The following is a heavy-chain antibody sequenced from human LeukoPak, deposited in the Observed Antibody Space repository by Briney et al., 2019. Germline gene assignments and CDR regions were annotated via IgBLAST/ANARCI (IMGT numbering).Heavy chain of an antibody. CDR1: GGSFSGYY. D-gene: IGHD2-2*01. V-gene: IGHV4-34*01. J-gene: IGHJ1*01. CDR3: ARGVGEYCSSTSCYGAEYFQH. Sequence: SETLSPTCAVYGGSFSGYYWSWIRQPPGKGLEWIGEINHSGSTNYNPSLKSRVTISVDTSKNQFSLKLSSVTAADTAVYYCARGVGEYCSSTSCYGAEYFQHWGQGTLVTVPS. CDR2: INHSGST.